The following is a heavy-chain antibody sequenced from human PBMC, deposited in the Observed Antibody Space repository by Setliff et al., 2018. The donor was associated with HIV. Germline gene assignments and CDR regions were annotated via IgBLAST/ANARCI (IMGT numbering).Heavy chain of an antibody. Sequence: SETLSLTCDVSGFSISSRYYWGWIRQSPGKGLEWIGNIYHTGSSYYNPSLNDRATISLDTSKNQFSLKLNSVTAADTAVYYCERDVLDLVISVYGFWGQGIPVTVSS. CDR2: IYHTGSS. CDR1: GFSISSRYY. V-gene: IGHV4-38-2*02. J-gene: IGHJ4*02. CDR3: ERDVLDLVISVYGF. D-gene: IGHD3-22*01.